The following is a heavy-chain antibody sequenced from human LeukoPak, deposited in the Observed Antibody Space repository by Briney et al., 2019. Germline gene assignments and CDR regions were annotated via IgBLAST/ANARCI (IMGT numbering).Heavy chain of an antibody. J-gene: IGHJ4*02. CDR3: VREARGYHYTYFDY. V-gene: IGHV3-13*01. CDR2: IASGFQT. D-gene: IGHD5-18*01. Sequence: GGSLRLSCTASGFTLGSHDMPWVRHTTGEGLEWVAAIASGFQTFYAGSVKGRFTVSREDAKNSLYLQMNSLRAGDTAVYYCVREARGYHYTYFDYWGQGTLVTVSS. CDR1: GFTLGSHD.